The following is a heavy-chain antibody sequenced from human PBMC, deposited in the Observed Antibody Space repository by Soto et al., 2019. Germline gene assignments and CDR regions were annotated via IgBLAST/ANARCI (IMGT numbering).Heavy chain of an antibody. CDR2: IYYSGST. Sequence: QMQLQESGPGLVKPSQTLSLTCTVSGGSISSGGYYWTWIRQHPGKGLEWIGYIYYSGSTYYNPSLKSRVTMSVDTSKIQFSLKLSSVTAADTAVYYCARVCGGDCHYGMDVWGQVTTVTVSS. CDR3: ARVCGGDCHYGMDV. J-gene: IGHJ6*02. D-gene: IGHD2-21*02. CDR1: GGSISSGGYY. V-gene: IGHV4-31*03.